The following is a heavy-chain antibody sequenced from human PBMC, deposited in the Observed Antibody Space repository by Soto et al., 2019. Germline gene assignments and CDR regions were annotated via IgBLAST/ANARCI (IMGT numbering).Heavy chain of an antibody. V-gene: IGHV1-69*04. J-gene: IGHJ6*02. D-gene: IGHD3-16*01. CDR1: GDTFNFYS. CDR3: AREGVRGMDV. Sequence: ASVKVSCKASGDTFNFYSINWVRQAPGLGLEWMGRINPIVSMTNYAQKFQGRVTMTANNSTSTAYMELSSLRSEDTAVYYCAREGVRGMDVWGQGTTVTVSS. CDR2: INPIVSMT.